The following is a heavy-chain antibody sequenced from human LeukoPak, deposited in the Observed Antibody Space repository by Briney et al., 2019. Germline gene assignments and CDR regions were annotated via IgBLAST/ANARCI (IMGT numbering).Heavy chain of an antibody. CDR1: GFTFSSYS. CDR2: ISSSSSYI. J-gene: IGHJ3*02. D-gene: IGHD6-19*01. Sequence: GGSLRLSCAASGFTFSSYSMNWVRQAPGKGLEWVSSISSSSSYIYYADSVKGRFTISRDNAKNSLYLQMNSLRAEDTAVYYCARGTVAHVIDAFDIWGQGTMVTVSS. CDR3: ARGTVAHVIDAFDI. V-gene: IGHV3-21*01.